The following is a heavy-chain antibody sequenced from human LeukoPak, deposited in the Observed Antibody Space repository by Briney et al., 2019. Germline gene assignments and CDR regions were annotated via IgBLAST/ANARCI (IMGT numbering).Heavy chain of an antibody. CDR3: ASRSAGLQSDYYYYMDV. D-gene: IGHD4-11*01. V-gene: IGHV3-74*01. J-gene: IGHJ6*03. CDR2: INTDGSSI. CDR1: GFTFSSYW. Sequence: PGGSLRLSCAASGFTFSSYWMHWVRQAPGKGLVWVSRINTDGSSISYADSVKGRFTISRDNAKNTLYLQMNSLRAEDTAVYYYASRSAGLQSDYYYYMDVWGKGTTVTVSS.